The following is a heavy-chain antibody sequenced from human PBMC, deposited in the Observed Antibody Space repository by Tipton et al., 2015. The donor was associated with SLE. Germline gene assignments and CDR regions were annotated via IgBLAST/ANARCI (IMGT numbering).Heavy chain of an antibody. V-gene: IGHV4-34*01. CDR3: ARGISSGWWNY. Sequence: LSLPFSVYGGSFSGYYGSWIRQPPGKGLEWIGEINHSGSTNYNPSLKSRVTISVDTSKNQFSLKLSSVTAADTAVYYCARGISSGWWNYWGQGNLVTVSS. J-gene: IGHJ4*02. CDR1: GGSFSGYY. D-gene: IGHD6-19*01. CDR2: INHSGST.